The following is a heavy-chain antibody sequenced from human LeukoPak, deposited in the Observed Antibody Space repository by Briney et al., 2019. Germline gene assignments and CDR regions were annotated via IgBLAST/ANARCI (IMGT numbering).Heavy chain of an antibody. J-gene: IGHJ4*02. Sequence: GGSLRLSCEASGFTFSDAWMSWVRQAAGWGLEWVGRIQREIDGGTTDYAAPVKGRFTISRDDSKNTLYLQMNSLEIEDTAVYYCATELLSHFDYWSQGTLVTVSS. D-gene: IGHD2-21*02. CDR2: IQREIDGGTT. CDR1: GFTFSDAW. V-gene: IGHV3-15*01. CDR3: ATELLSHFDY.